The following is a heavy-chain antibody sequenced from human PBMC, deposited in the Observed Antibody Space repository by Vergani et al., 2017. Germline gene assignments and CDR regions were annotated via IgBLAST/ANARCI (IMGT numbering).Heavy chain of an antibody. V-gene: IGHV1-58*02. D-gene: IGHD4-11*01. CDR2: IVVGSGNT. CDR1: GFTFTSSA. Sequence: QMQLVQSGPEVKKPGTSVKVSCKAPGFTFTSSAMQWVRQARGQRLEWIGWIVVGSGNTNYAQKFQERVTITRDMSTSTAYMELSSLRSEDTAVYYCAGGRRIYSNYFYYYYMDVWGKGTTVTVSS. CDR3: AGGRRIYSNYFYYYYMDV. J-gene: IGHJ6*03.